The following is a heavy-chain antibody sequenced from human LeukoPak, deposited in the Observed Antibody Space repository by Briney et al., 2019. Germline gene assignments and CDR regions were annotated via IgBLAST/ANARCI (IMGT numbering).Heavy chain of an antibody. D-gene: IGHD6-13*01. CDR2: IYYSGST. CDR1: GGSISSGGYY. V-gene: IGHV4-31*03. CDR3: ARVRRYSSSWYGFWFDP. J-gene: IGHJ5*02. Sequence: SETLSLTCTVSGGSISSGGYYWSWIRQHPGKGLEWIGYIYYSGSTYYNPSLKSRVTISVDTSKNQFSPKLSSVTAADTAVYYCARVRRYSSSWYGFWFDPWGQGTLVTVSS.